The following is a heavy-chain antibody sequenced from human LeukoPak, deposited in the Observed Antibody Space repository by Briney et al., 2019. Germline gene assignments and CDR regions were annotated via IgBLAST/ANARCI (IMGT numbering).Heavy chain of an antibody. CDR1: GDSVSSNSAA. CDR2: TYYRSKWYN. Sequence: SQTLSLTCAISGDSVSSNSAAWNWIRQSPSRGLEWLGRTYYRSKWYNDYAVSVKSRITINPDTSKNQFSLQLNSVTPEDTAVYYCAREHYYYDSSGYYYASEDDAFDIWGQGTMVTVSS. J-gene: IGHJ3*02. D-gene: IGHD3-22*01. CDR3: AREHYYYDSSGYYYASEDDAFDI. V-gene: IGHV6-1*01.